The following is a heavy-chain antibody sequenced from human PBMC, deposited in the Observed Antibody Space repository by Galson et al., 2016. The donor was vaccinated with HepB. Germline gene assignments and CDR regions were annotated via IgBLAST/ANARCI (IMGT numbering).Heavy chain of an antibody. CDR1: GGTFSSYA. J-gene: IGHJ5*02. D-gene: IGHD3-10*01. CDR3: ARTMVRGVITIKYNWFDP. Sequence: SGGTFSSYAISWVRQAPGQGLEWMGGIIPIFGTANYAQKFQGRVTITADESTSTAYMELSSLRSEDTAVYYCARTMVRGVITIKYNWFDPWGQGTLVTVSS. CDR2: IIPIFGTA. V-gene: IGHV1-69*01.